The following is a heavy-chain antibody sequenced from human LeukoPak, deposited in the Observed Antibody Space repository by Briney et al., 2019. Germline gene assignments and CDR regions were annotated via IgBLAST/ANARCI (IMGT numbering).Heavy chain of an antibody. CDR1: GGSISSSSYY. Sequence: SETLSLTCTVSGGSISSSSYYWGWIRQPPGKGLEWIGCIYYSGSNYYNPSLKSRVTISVDTSKNQFSLKLSSVTAADTAVYYCARRSGKKYYFDYWGQGTLVTVSS. CDR2: IYYSGSN. D-gene: IGHD4-23*01. V-gene: IGHV4-39*01. J-gene: IGHJ4*02. CDR3: ARRSGKKYYFDY.